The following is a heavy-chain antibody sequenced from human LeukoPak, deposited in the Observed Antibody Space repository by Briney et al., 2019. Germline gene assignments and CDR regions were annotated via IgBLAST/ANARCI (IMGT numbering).Heavy chain of an antibody. CDR3: AREPLGCGGDCLFDY. V-gene: IGHV1-69*05. CDR1: GVSFSSFA. Sequence: ASMTVSCKTSGVSFSSFAFSWMRQAPGQGLEWVGRIIAVYDAVDYAQKFQGRVSITTDESTSTVSLELTGLTYDDTAVYYCAREPLGCGGDCLFDYWGQGTLVTVSS. D-gene: IGHD2-21*02. CDR2: IIAVYDAV. J-gene: IGHJ4*02.